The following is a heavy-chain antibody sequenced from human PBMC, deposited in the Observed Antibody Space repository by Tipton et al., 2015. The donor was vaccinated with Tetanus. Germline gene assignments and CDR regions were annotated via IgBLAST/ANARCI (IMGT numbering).Heavy chain of an antibody. J-gene: IGHJ4*02. CDR1: GGSISSYY. Sequence: TLSLTCTVSGGSISSYYWSWIRQPPGKGLEWIGYIYYSGSTNYNPSLKSRVIISVDTSKNQFSLKLSSVTAADTAVYYCARTTLGYCSGGSCYSGAYYFDYWGQGTLVTVSS. D-gene: IGHD2-15*01. CDR2: IYYSGST. CDR3: ARTTLGYCSGGSCYSGAYYFDY. V-gene: IGHV4-59*01.